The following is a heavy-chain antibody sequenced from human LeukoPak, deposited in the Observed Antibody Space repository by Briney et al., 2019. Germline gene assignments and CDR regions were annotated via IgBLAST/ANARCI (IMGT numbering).Heavy chain of an antibody. CDR3: ARHGPPQPLAAADAFDI. CDR1: GGSISSSSYY. V-gene: IGHV4-39*01. Sequence: PSETLSLTCAVSGGSISSSSYYWGWIRQPPGKGLEWIGSIYHSGSTYYNPSLKSRVTISVDTSKNQFSLKLSSVTAADTAVYYCARHGPPQPLAAADAFDIWGQGTMVTVSS. CDR2: IYHSGST. D-gene: IGHD6-13*01. J-gene: IGHJ3*02.